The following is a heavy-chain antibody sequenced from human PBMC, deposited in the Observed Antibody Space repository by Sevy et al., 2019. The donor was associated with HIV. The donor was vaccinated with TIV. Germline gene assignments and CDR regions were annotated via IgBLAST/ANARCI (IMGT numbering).Heavy chain of an antibody. Sequence: GGSLRLSCVVSGLIFSNSAMTWVRQAPGKGLEWISTVIGNGDSTYDAGSVKGRFTISRDNSKNTVFLQMNSLRAEDTAVYYCARTWDYIGPTYPLDHWGPGTLVTVSS. CDR2: VIGNGDST. CDR3: ARTWDYIGPTYPLDH. CDR1: GLIFSNSA. D-gene: IGHD1-26*01. J-gene: IGHJ4*02. V-gene: IGHV3-23*01.